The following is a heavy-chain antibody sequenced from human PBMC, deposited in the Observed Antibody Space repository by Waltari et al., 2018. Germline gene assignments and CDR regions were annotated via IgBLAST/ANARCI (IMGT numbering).Heavy chain of an antibody. Sequence: QVQLQESGPGLVKPSETLSLTCTVSGGSISSYYCSWIRQPAGKGLEWIGRIYTSGSTNYNPSLKSRVTMSVDTSKNQFSLKLSSVTAADTAVYYCARSRLTYYYDSSGYYGGYYFDYWGQGTLVTVSS. D-gene: IGHD3-22*01. V-gene: IGHV4-4*07. CDR3: ARSRLTYYYDSSGYYGGYYFDY. CDR1: GGSISSYY. CDR2: IYTSGST. J-gene: IGHJ4*02.